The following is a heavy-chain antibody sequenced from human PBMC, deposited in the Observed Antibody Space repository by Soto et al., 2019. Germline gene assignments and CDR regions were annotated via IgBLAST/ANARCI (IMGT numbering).Heavy chain of an antibody. J-gene: IGHJ5*02. D-gene: IGHD3-3*01. CDR3: VRALGSRFMEWPRFDP. Sequence: QVQLQESGPGLVKPSQTLSLTCTVSGASISSGDYYWSWIRQPPGKGLEWIAYISYRGTTYYNPSLKSRVTMSVDTSKNHFSLKLNSVNAADTAVYYCVRALGSRFMEWPRFDPWGQGTLVTVSS. CDR1: GASISSGDYY. CDR2: ISYRGTT. V-gene: IGHV4-30-4*01.